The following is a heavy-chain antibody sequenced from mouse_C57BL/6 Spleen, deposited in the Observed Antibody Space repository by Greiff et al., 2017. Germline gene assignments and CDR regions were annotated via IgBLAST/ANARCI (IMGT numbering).Heavy chain of an antibody. Sequence: VQLQQSGPELVKPGASVKLSCKASGYTFTSYDINWVKQRPGQGLEWIGWIYPRDGSTKYNEKFKGKATLTVDTSSSTAYMELHSLTSEDSAVYFCAKGTYYYGSSYFDYWGQGTTLTVSS. CDR1: GYTFTSYD. CDR3: AKGTYYYGSSYFDY. D-gene: IGHD1-1*01. V-gene: IGHV1-85*01. CDR2: IYPRDGST. J-gene: IGHJ2*01.